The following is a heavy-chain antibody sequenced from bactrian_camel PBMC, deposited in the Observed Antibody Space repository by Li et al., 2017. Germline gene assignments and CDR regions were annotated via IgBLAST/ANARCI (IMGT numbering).Heavy chain of an antibody. CDR3: ALDLRRNVCQTSSWQFQY. CDR1: GDPYTSSNC. V-gene: IGHV3S53*01. D-gene: IGHD7*01. J-gene: IGHJ4*01. Sequence: HVQLVESGGGSVQAGGSLTLTCTASGDPYTSSNCMAWYRRVPGKQREGLATIDDDGSTVYVDFVKGRFTIFKDNAKNTLYLQMNNLEPEDTAMYYCALDLRRNVCQTSSWQFQYWGQGTQVTVS. CDR2: IDDDGST.